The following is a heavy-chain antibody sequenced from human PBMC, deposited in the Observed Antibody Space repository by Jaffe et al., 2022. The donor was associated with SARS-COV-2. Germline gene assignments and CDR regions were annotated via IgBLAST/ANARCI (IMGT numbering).Heavy chain of an antibody. V-gene: IGHV2-5*02. CDR2: IYWDDDK. Sequence: QITLKESGPTLVKSTQTLTLTCTFSGFSLGTRPEGVGWIRQSPGRTLEGLALIYWDDDKRYNPSLRSRLAIRKDTSKNQVVLTLANVDPADTGTYFCTYRRGGNGNWDMGFFDHWGQGSRVTVSS. J-gene: IGHJ4*02. CDR3: TYRRGGNGNWDMGFFDH. D-gene: IGHD1-1*01. CDR1: GFSLGTRPEG.